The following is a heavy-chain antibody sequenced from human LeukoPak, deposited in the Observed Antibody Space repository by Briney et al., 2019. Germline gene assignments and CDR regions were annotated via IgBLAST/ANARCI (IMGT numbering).Heavy chain of an antibody. V-gene: IGHV4-39*01. Sequence: SETLSLTCTVSGGSISSSSYYWGWIRQPPGKGLEWLGSIYYSGSTYYNPSLKSRVTISVDTSKNQSSLNLSSVTAADTAVYYCARLYYDSSGYYQICYFDYWGQGTLVTVSS. CDR3: ARLYYDSSGYYQICYFDY. J-gene: IGHJ4*02. CDR2: IYYSGST. D-gene: IGHD3-22*01. CDR1: GGSISSSSYY.